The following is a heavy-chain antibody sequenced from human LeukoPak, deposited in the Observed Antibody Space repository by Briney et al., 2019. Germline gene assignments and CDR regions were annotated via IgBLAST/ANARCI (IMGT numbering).Heavy chain of an antibody. D-gene: IGHD5-18*01. CDR1: GFTFSSYS. Sequence: PGGSLRLSCAASGFTFSSYSMNWVRQAPGKGLEWVSSISSSSSYIYYADSVKGRFTISRDNAKNSLYLQMNSLRAEDTAVYYCASPMWDTAIHDYWGQGTLVTVSS. CDR3: ASPMWDTAIHDY. J-gene: IGHJ4*02. V-gene: IGHV3-21*01. CDR2: ISSSSSYI.